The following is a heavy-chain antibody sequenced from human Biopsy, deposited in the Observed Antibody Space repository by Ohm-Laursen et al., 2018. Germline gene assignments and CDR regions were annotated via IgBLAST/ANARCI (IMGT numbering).Heavy chain of an antibody. D-gene: IGHD3-9*01. CDR1: GFSFTGYY. CDR3: ARVPAYPSIDGYYGLDL. CDR2: INPNSGNA. Sequence: EASVKVSCKASGFSFTGYYLHWVRQAPGHGLEWMGWINPNSGNANYAQSFQGRLTVTRDTSISTAYMELTSLTFDDTAIYYYARVPAYPSIDGYYGLDLWGQGTTVIVSS. V-gene: IGHV1-2*02. J-gene: IGHJ6*02.